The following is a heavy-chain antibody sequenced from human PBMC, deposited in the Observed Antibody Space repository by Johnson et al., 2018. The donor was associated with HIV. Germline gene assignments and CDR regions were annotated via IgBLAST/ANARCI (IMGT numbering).Heavy chain of an antibody. J-gene: IGHJ3*02. CDR2: IKQDGSEK. V-gene: IGHV3-7*05. CDR3: ARDMASGAFDI. CDR1: GFTFDDYG. Sequence: VHLVESGGGVVRPGGSLRLSCAASGFTFDDYGMSWVRQAPGKGLEWVANIKQDGSEKYYVDSVKGQFTISRDNAKNSLYLQMNSLRAEDTAVYYCARDMASGAFDIWGQGTMVTVSS. D-gene: IGHD1-1*01.